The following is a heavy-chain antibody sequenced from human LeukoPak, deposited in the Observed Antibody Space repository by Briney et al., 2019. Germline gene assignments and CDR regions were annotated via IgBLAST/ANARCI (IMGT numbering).Heavy chain of an antibody. CDR1: GGSISSYY. CDR2: IYYSGST. J-gene: IGHJ4*02. CDR3: ARRPHYYDSSDYFDY. Sequence: SETLSLTCTVSGGSISSYYWSWIRQPPGKGLEWIGYIYYSGSTNYNPSLKSRVTISVDTSKNQFSLKLSSVTAADTAVYYCARRPHYYDSSDYFDYWGQGTLVTVSS. D-gene: IGHD3-22*01. V-gene: IGHV4-59*01.